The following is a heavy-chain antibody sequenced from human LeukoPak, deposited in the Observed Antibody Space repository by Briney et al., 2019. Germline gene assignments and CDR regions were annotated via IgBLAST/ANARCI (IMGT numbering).Heavy chain of an antibody. CDR3: AMGFGELLRNGMDV. Sequence: GGSLRLSCAASGFTVSSNYMSWVRQAPGKGLEWVSVIYSGGSTYYADSVKGRFTISRDNAKNSLYLQMNSLRAEDTALYYCAMGFGELLRNGMDVWGQGTTVTVSS. D-gene: IGHD3-10*01. CDR2: IYSGGST. V-gene: IGHV3-53*05. CDR1: GFTVSSNY. J-gene: IGHJ6*02.